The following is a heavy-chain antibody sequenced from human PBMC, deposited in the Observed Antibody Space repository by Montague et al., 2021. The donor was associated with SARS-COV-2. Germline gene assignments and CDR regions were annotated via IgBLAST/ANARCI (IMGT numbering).Heavy chain of an antibody. CDR3: AREVRYYYDSSGPGAFDT. CDR2: IYYSGST. CDR1: GGSISSSY. Sequence: SETLSLTCTVSGGSISSSYWSWIQQPPGKGLEWIGYIYYSGSTNYNPSLKSRVTISVDTSKNQFSLRLSSVTAADTAVYYCAREVRYYYDSSGPGAFDTWGQGTMVTVSS. J-gene: IGHJ3*02. D-gene: IGHD3-22*01. V-gene: IGHV4-59*01.